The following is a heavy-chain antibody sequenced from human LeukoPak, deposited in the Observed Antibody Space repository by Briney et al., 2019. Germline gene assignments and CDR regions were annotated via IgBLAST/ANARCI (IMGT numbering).Heavy chain of an antibody. CDR1: GFTFSSYW. Sequence: PGGSLRLSCAASGFTFSSYWMNWVRQAPGKGLEWVASINHNGNVNYYVDSVKGRFTISRDNAKNSLYLQMSNLRAEDTAVYFCARWGGLDVWGQGATVTVSS. D-gene: IGHD1-26*01. V-gene: IGHV3-7*03. J-gene: IGHJ6*02. CDR2: INHNGNVN. CDR3: ARWGGLDV.